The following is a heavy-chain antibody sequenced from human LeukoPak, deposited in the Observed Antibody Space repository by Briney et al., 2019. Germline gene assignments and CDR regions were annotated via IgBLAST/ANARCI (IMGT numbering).Heavy chain of an antibody. D-gene: IGHD3-9*01. CDR3: ASSRPYYDILTGQSDDAFDI. Sequence: KPSETLSLTCIVSGGSISNYYWSWIRKSPGKGLEWIGHISGRGSTNYNPSLKSRVTIPVDTSKNQFSLKLSSVTAADTALYYCASSRPYYDILTGQSDDAFDIWGQGTVVTISS. CDR2: ISGRGST. J-gene: IGHJ3*02. V-gene: IGHV4-59*01. CDR1: GGSISNYY.